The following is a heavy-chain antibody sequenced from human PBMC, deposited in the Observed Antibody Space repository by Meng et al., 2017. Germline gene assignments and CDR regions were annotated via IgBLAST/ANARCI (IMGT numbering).Heavy chain of an antibody. Sequence: QVPLVDGGGGVFQPGTSLGLSCAASGFTFSSYAMHWVHQAPGKGLEWVAVISYDGSKKYYADSVKGRFTISRDNSKNTLYLQMNSLRAEDTAVYYCARDRSMGGASDDYWGQGTLVTVSS. J-gene: IGHJ4*02. V-gene: IGHV3-30*01. CDR3: ARDRSMGGASDDY. D-gene: IGHD3-16*01. CDR1: GFTFSSYA. CDR2: ISYDGSKK.